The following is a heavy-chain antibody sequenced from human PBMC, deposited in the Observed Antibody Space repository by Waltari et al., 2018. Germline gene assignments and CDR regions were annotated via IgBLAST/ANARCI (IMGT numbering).Heavy chain of an antibody. CDR3: ARDGPLYCSSTSCFLYYFDY. CDR2: IIPIFGTA. D-gene: IGHD2-2*01. Sequence: QVQLVQSGAEVKKPGSSVKVSCKASGGTFSSYANSWVRQAPGQGLEGMGRIIPIFGTANYAQKFQGRVTITADKSTSTAYMELSSLRSEDTAVYYCARDGPLYCSSTSCFLYYFDYWGQGTLVTVSS. J-gene: IGHJ4*02. V-gene: IGHV1-69*13. CDR1: GGTFSSYA.